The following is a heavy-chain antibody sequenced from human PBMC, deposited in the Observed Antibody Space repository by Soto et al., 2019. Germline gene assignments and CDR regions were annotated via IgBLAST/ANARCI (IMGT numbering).Heavy chain of an antibody. Sequence: EVQLLESGGGLVQPGGSLRLSCAASGFTFSSYAMNWVRQAPGKGLEWVSVISGSDGSTYYADSVKGRFTISRDNSKNPLNLQMNSLRAEDTAVYYCATRSSSWYFDYWGQGTLVTVSS. CDR1: GFTFSSYA. J-gene: IGHJ4*02. CDR3: ATRSSSWYFDY. V-gene: IGHV3-23*01. D-gene: IGHD6-13*01. CDR2: ISGSDGST.